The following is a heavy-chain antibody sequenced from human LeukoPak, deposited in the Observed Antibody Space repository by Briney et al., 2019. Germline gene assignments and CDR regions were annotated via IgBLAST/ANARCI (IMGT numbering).Heavy chain of an antibody. J-gene: IGHJ6*03. CDR1: GGSISSYY. CDR3: ARSPGYYYYMDV. Sequence: PSETLSLTCTVSGGSISSYYWSWIRQPPGKRLEWIGYIYYSGSTNYNPSLKSRVTISADTSKNQFSLKLSSVTAADTAVYYCARSPGYYYYMDVWGKGTTVTVSS. V-gene: IGHV4-59*01. CDR2: IYYSGST.